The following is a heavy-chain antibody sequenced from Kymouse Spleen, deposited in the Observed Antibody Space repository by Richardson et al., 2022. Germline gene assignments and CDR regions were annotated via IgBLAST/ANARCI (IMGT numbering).Heavy chain of an antibody. J-gene: IGHJ5*02. CDR2: ISWNSGSI. CDR1: GFTFDDYA. CDR3: AKDIGYDILTGPNWFDP. Sequence: EVQLVESGGGLVQPGRSLRLSCAASGFTFDDYAMHWVRQAPGKGLEWVSGISWNSGSIGYADSVKGRFTISRDNAKNSLYLQMNSLRAEDTALYYCAKDIGYDILTGPNWFDPWGQGTLVTVSS. D-gene: IGHD3-9*01. V-gene: IGHV3-9*01.